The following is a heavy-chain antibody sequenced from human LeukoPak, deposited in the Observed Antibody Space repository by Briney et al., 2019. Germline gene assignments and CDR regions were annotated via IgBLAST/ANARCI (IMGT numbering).Heavy chain of an antibody. CDR2: ISYRGTT. D-gene: IGHD5-24*01. CDR3: ARASETATIVDY. Sequence: SETLSLTCTVSGGSISSYYWSWIRHPPGKGLEWIGYISYRGTTNYNPSLKSRVTISVDTSKNQFFLKLSSVTAADTAVYYCARASETATIVDYWGQGTLVTVSS. CDR1: GGSISSYY. J-gene: IGHJ4*02. V-gene: IGHV4-59*08.